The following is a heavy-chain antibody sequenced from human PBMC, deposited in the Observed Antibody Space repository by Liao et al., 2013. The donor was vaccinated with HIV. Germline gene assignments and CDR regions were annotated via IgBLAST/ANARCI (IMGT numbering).Heavy chain of an antibody. V-gene: IGHV4-34*01. CDR3: ARVQWEPAPNWYSDL. D-gene: IGHD1-26*01. CDR2: INDSGRT. Sequence: QVQLQQWGAGLLKPSETLSLTCAVYGGSFSGYYWSWIRQPPGKGLEWIGEINDSGRTNYNPSLKSRVSISADTSSNHVSLKLTSMTAADTAVYYCARVQWEPAPNWYSDLWAVAPWSLSPQ. J-gene: IGHJ2*01. CDR1: GGSFSGYY.